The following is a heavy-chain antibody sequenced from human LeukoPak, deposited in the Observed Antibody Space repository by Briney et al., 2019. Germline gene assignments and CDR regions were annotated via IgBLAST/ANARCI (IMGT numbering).Heavy chain of an antibody. Sequence: GGSLRLSCVTSGFNFSDSRMTWIRQAPGKGLQWVANVNRDGTEKHFLDSVEGRFTISRDNAKKSLYLQMSSLRPQDTAVYFCVRGDWYFESWGQGTLVTVSS. CDR2: VNRDGTEK. V-gene: IGHV3-7*04. CDR1: GFNFSDSR. D-gene: IGHD2-21*01. J-gene: IGHJ4*02. CDR3: VRGDWYFES.